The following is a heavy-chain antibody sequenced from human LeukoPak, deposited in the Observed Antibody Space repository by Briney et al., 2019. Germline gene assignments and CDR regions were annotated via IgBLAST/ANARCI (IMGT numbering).Heavy chain of an antibody. CDR2: ISGSGGRT. V-gene: IGHV3-23*01. D-gene: IGHD3-22*01. Sequence: GGSLRLSCAASEFTFSSYAMSWVRQAPGKGLEWVSAISGSGGRTYYAESVKGRFTISRDNNENTLYLQMNSLRAEDTAVYYCASGPYYYDSSGLDYWGQGTLVTVSS. CDR3: ASGPYYYDSSGLDY. CDR1: EFTFSSYA. J-gene: IGHJ4*02.